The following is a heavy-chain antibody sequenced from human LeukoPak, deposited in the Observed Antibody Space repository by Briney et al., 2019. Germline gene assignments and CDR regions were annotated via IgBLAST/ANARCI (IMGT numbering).Heavy chain of an antibody. D-gene: IGHD3-22*01. V-gene: IGHV4-30-4*01. CDR2: IYYSGST. CDR3: ARVTGSFDSSAFDI. J-gene: IGHJ3*02. Sequence: TSETLSLTCTVSGGSISSGDYYWSWIRQPPGKGLEWIGYIYYSGSTYYNLSLKSRVTISVDTSKNQFSLKLSSVTAADTAVYYCARVTGSFDSSAFDIWGQGTMVTVSS. CDR1: GGSISSGDYY.